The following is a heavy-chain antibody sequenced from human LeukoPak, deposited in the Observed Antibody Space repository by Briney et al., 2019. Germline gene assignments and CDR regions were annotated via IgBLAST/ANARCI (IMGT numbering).Heavy chain of an antibody. CDR2: IYNDGNRT. V-gene: IGHV3-74*03. CDR3: AKGVRITMVRGAFDI. CDR1: GFTFSSDW. J-gene: IGHJ3*02. Sequence: GGSLRLSCAASGFTFSSDWMHWVRQGPGKGLVWVSRIYNDGNRTTYADSVKGRFTISRDNAKNSLYLQMNSLRAEDTALYYCAKGVRITMVRGAFDIWGQGTMVTVSS. D-gene: IGHD3-10*01.